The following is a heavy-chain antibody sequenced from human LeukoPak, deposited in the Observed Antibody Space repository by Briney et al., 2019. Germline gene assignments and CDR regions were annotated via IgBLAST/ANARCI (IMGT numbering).Heavy chain of an antibody. V-gene: IGHV4-39*07. Sequence: SETLSLTCTVSGGSISSISYYWGWIRQPPGKGLEWIGSIYYSGSTYYNPSLKSRVTISADRSKNRFSLKLSSVTAADTAVYYCARDGDSSGWTRSDYWGQGILVTVSS. J-gene: IGHJ4*02. D-gene: IGHD6-19*01. CDR2: IYYSGST. CDR1: GGSISSISYY. CDR3: ARDGDSSGWTRSDY.